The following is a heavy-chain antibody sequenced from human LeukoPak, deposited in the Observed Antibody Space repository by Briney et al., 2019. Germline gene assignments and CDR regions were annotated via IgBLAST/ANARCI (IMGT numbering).Heavy chain of an antibody. CDR2: ISSSGST. V-gene: IGHV4-30-4*08. Sequence: PSQTLSLTCTVSGVSISSGDYYWSWIRQPPGTGLEWIGYISSSGSTYYNPSLRSRATISVDTSKNQFSLKLRSVTAADTAVYYCAREDYGDYVQWTRWGQGTLVTVSS. CDR1: GVSISSGDYY. J-gene: IGHJ4*02. D-gene: IGHD4-17*01. CDR3: AREDYGDYVQWTR.